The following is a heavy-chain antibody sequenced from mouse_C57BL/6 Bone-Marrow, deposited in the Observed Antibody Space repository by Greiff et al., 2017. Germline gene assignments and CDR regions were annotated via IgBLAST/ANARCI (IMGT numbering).Heavy chain of an antibody. J-gene: IGHJ2*01. V-gene: IGHV1-72*01. CDR2: IDPNSGGT. D-gene: IGHD1-1*01. Sequence: QVHVKQSGAELVKPGASVKLSCKASGYTFTSYWMHWVKQRPGRGLEWIGRIDPNSGGTKYNEKFKSKATLTVDKPSSTAYMQLSSLTSEDSAVYYCARGGVTTVNYFDYWGQGTTLTVSS. CDR1: GYTFTSYW. CDR3: ARGGVTTVNYFDY.